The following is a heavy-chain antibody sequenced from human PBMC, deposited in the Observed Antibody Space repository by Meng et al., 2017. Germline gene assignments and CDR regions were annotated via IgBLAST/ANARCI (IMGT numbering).Heavy chain of an antibody. J-gene: IGHJ4*02. CDR3: ARDVVGAIIIARGDY. CDR1: GGSIISSNC. D-gene: IGHD1-26*01. Sequence: APEPGNPSGTLSLTCAVSGGSIISSNCWSWVRQPPGKGLEWIGEIYHSGSTNYNPSLKSRVTISVDKSKNQFSLKLSSVTAADTAVYYCARDVVGAIIIARGDYWGQGTLVTVSS. CDR2: IYHSGST. V-gene: IGHV4-4*02.